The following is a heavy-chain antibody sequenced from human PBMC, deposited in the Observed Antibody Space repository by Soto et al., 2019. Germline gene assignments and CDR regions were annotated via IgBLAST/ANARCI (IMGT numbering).Heavy chain of an antibody. CDR1: GGSFSGYY. J-gene: IGHJ4*02. V-gene: IGHV4-34*01. D-gene: IGHD6-19*01. CDR2: INHSGST. CDR3: ARLGPVRSTPGIAVAGTRGNYYFDY. Sequence: TLSLTWAVYGGSFSGYYWSWIRQPPGKGLEWIGEINHSGSTNYNPSLKSRVTISVDTSKNQFSLKLSSVTAADTAVYYCARLGPVRSTPGIAVAGTRGNYYFDYWGQGSLVTVSS.